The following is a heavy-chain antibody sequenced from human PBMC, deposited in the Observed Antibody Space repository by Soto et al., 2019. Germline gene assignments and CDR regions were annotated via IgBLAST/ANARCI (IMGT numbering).Heavy chain of an antibody. D-gene: IGHD6-13*01. Sequence: ASVKVSCKASGYTFTSYGISWVRQAPGQGLDWMGWISAYNGNTNYAQKLQGRVTMTTDTSTSTAYMELRSLRSDDTAVYYCARGDSSRWYYYYGMDVWGQGTTVTVSS. CDR2: ISAYNGNT. CDR3: ARGDSSRWYYYYGMDV. CDR1: GYTFTSYG. J-gene: IGHJ6*02. V-gene: IGHV1-18*01.